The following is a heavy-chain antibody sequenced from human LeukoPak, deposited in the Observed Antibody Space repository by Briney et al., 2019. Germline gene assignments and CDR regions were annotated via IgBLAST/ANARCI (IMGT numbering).Heavy chain of an antibody. Sequence: GGSLRLSCAASGFTFSSYGMHWVRQAPGKGLEWVAFIRYDGSNKYYADSVKGRFTISRDNAKNSLYLQMNSLRAEDTAVYYCARDWSRYQLLWGDSDAFDIWGQGAMVTVSS. V-gene: IGHV3-30*02. J-gene: IGHJ3*02. CDR3: ARDWSRYQLLWGDSDAFDI. D-gene: IGHD2-2*01. CDR2: IRYDGSNK. CDR1: GFTFSSYG.